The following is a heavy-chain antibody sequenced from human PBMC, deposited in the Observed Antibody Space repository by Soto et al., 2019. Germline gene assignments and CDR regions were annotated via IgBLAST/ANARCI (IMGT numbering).Heavy chain of an antibody. CDR3: SHGYYQYFNS. D-gene: IGHD5-18*01. J-gene: IGHJ4*02. Sequence: GGSLRLSCAVSGVTFTDVLMNWVRQAPGKGPEWVGRIKSNTAGGTTDFAAPVKGRFTISRDDSQNTLYLQMDSLKTEDTAVYYCSHGYYQYFNSWGPRTLVTVSS. V-gene: IGHV3-15*07. CDR1: GVTFTDVL. CDR2: IKSNTAGGTT.